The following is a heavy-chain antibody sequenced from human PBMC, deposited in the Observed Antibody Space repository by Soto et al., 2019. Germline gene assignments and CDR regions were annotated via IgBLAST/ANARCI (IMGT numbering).Heavy chain of an antibody. D-gene: IGHD1-26*01. CDR3: ARNIVGAQYY. CDR1: GYTFTSYA. V-gene: IGHV1-3*01. CDR2: INAGNSDT. Sequence: ASVKVSCKASGYTFTSYAMHWVRQAPGQRLEWMGWINAGNSDTTYSQKFQGRVTITSDTSASTAYMELTSLRSDDTAVYYCARNIVGAQYYWGQGTLVTVS. J-gene: IGHJ4*02.